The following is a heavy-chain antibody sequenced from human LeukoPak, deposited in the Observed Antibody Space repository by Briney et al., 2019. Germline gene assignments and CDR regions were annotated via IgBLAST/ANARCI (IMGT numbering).Heavy chain of an antibody. Sequence: GASVKVSCKASGVTFSSYSITWVRQAPGQGLEWMGRIIPILGIASYAQKFQGRVTITADKSTSTAYMELSSLRSEDTAVYYCARAHSSGWNDFDYWGQGTLVAVSS. CDR3: ARAHSSGWNDFDY. V-gene: IGHV1-69*04. J-gene: IGHJ4*02. CDR2: IIPILGIA. D-gene: IGHD6-19*01. CDR1: GVTFSSYS.